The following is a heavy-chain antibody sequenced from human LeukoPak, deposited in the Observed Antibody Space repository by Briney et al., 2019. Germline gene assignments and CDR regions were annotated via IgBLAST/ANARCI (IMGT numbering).Heavy chain of an antibody. CDR3: ARDRVYGSGSYPVRSSNWFDP. Sequence: SATLSCKAAGYTFTGYYMHWVRHAPGQGLEWMGWINPNSGGTNYAQKFQGRVTMTRDTSISTAYMELSRLRSDDTAVYYCARDRVYGSGSYPVRSSNWFDPWGQGTLVTVSS. V-gene: IGHV1-2*02. J-gene: IGHJ5*02. D-gene: IGHD3-10*01. CDR1: GYTFTGYY. CDR2: INPNSGGT.